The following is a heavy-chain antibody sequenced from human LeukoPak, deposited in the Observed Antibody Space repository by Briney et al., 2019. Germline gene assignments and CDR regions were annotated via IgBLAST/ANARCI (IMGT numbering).Heavy chain of an antibody. CDR3: ARGRVTTIFGVVPPSYMDV. V-gene: IGHV1-69*02. Sequence: ASVKVSCKASGGTFSSYTISWVRQAPGQGPEWMGRIIPILGIANYAQKFQGRVTITADKSTSTAYMELSSLRSEDTAVYYCARGRVTTIFGVVPPSYMDVWGKGTTVTVSS. CDR2: IIPILGIA. CDR1: GGTFSSYT. D-gene: IGHD3-3*01. J-gene: IGHJ6*03.